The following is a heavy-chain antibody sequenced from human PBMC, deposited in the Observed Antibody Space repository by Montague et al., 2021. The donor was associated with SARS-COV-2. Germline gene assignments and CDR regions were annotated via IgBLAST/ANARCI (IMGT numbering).Heavy chain of an antibody. V-gene: IGHV4-59*01. CDR3: ARSQNTGFIANCVNYFEV. D-gene: IGHD1-1*01. CDR2: VYYTGST. Sequence: SETLSLTCAVSGGSISSYYWSWIRQSPGKGLEWIGYVYYTGSTKFNPSLKTRVTLTLDTPKNHFSLKLSSVTAADTAVYYCARSQNTGFIANCVNYFEVWGQGALVTVSS. CDR1: GGSISSYY. J-gene: IGHJ4*02.